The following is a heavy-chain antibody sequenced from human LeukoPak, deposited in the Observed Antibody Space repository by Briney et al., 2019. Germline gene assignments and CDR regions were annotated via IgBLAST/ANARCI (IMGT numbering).Heavy chain of an antibody. J-gene: IGHJ4*02. Sequence: PGGSLRLSCAASGFTLSNYSMNWVRQAPGKGREWVSVIYSGGTTYYADSVSGRFTISRDSSKNTLYLQMNRLRAEDAAVYYCARGITMVLMAPGYWGQGTLVTVSS. V-gene: IGHV3-53*01. CDR3: ARGITMVLMAPGY. D-gene: IGHD3-10*01. CDR2: IYSGGTT. CDR1: GFTLSNYS.